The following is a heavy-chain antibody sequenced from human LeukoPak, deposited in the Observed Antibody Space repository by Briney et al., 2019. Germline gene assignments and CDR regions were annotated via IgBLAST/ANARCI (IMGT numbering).Heavy chain of an antibody. V-gene: IGHV4-59*12. Sequence: SETLSLTCSVSGGSISSYYWSWIRQPPGKGLEWIGSIYYSGSTYYNPSLKSRVTISVDTSKNQFSLKLSSVTAADTAVYYCARDNFPTMGAFDIWGQGTMVTVSS. D-gene: IGHD1/OR15-1a*01. CDR1: GGSISSYY. CDR3: ARDNFPTMGAFDI. CDR2: IYYSGST. J-gene: IGHJ3*02.